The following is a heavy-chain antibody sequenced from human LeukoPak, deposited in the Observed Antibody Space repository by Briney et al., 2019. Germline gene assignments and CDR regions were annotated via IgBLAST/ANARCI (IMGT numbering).Heavy chain of an antibody. J-gene: IGHJ4*02. D-gene: IGHD3-10*01. CDR2: ISPSTSDI. Sequence: GGSLRLSCAASGFTFSSYAMNWVRQAPGKGLEWVSSISPSTSDIHYADSVKGRFTISRDNARNSLYLQMNSLRAEDTAVYFCARGALTMLRGVTPPDYWGQGTLVTVSS. CDR3: ARGALTMLRGVTPPDY. CDR1: GFTFSSYA. V-gene: IGHV3-21*01.